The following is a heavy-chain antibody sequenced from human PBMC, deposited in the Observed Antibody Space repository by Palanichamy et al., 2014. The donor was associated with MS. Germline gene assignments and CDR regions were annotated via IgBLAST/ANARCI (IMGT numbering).Heavy chain of an antibody. CDR3: ARGEGWGATSWYFDL. CDR1: GYTFTTYD. CDR2: MSPKSGNT. J-gene: IGHJ2*01. V-gene: IGHV1-8*01. Sequence: QVQLVQSGAELKKPGASVRVSCKASGYTFTTYDLSWVRQATGQGLEWLGWMSPKSGNTGYAQKFQGRVTMTRDISINTAYMELTGLTSEDTAVYYCARGEGWGATSWYFDLWGRGTLVTVHS. D-gene: IGHD6-19*01.